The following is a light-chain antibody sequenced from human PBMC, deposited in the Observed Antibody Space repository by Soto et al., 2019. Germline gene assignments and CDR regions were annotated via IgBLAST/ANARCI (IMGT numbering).Light chain of an antibody. Sequence: QSVLTQPPSASGSRGQSVAISCAGTSRDVGAYNSVSWYQQHPGKAPKLIMYQVNKRPSGVPDRFSGSKSGNTASLTLSGLQAEDEAEYYCSSYAGSNTIYVFGTGTKVTVL. V-gene: IGLV2-8*01. CDR1: SRDVGAYNS. CDR3: SSYAGSNTIYV. CDR2: QVN. J-gene: IGLJ1*01.